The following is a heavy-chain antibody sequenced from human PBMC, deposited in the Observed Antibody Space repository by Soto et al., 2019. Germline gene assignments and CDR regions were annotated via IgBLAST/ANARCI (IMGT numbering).Heavy chain of an antibody. V-gene: IGHV3-33*01. CDR1: GFTFSSYG. J-gene: IGHJ3*02. CDR2: IWYDGSNK. D-gene: IGHD2-21*02. Sequence: GGSLRLSCAASGFTFSSYGMHWVRQAPGKGLEWVAVIWYDGSNKYYADSVKGRFTISRDNSKNTLYLQMNSLRAEDTAVYYCARETESRWLLAPDAFDIWGQGTMVTVSS. CDR3: ARETESRWLLAPDAFDI.